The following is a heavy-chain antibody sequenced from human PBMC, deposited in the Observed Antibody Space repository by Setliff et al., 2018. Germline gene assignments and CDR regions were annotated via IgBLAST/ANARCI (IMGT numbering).Heavy chain of an antibody. CDR2: ISAYNGNT. J-gene: IGHJ3*02. CDR3: AGTDHYDMASVSAFDI. Sequence: ASVKVSCKASGYTFTSYGISWVRQAPGQGLEWMGWISAYNGNTNYAQKLQGRVTMTTDTSTSTAYMELRSLRSDDTAMYYCAGTDHYDMASVSAFDIWGQGTMVTVSS. V-gene: IGHV1-18*01. D-gene: IGHD3-9*01. CDR1: GYTFTSYG.